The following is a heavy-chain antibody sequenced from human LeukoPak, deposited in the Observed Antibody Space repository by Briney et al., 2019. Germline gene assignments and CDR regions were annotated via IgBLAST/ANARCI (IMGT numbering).Heavy chain of an antibody. CDR3: ARHSVKQRSDIDP. D-gene: IGHD5/OR15-5a*01. J-gene: IGHJ5*02. Sequence: SETLSLTCTVSGGSISSYYWSWIRQPPGKGLEWIGYIYYSGSTNYNPSLKSRVTISVDTSKNQFSLKLSSVTAADTAVYYCARHSVKQRSDIDPWGQGTLVTVSS. V-gene: IGHV4-59*01. CDR1: GGSISSYY. CDR2: IYYSGST.